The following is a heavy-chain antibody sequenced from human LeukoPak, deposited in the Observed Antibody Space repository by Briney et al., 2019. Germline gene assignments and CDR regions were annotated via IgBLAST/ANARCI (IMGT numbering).Heavy chain of an antibody. CDR3: GTPALEYYDFCTRSPTTDY. D-gene: IGHD3-3*01. Sequence: PGGSLRLSCAASGFTFSSYSMNWVRQAPGKGLEWVSSISSSSYIYYADSVKGRFTISRDNAKNSLYLQMNSLRAEDRAVYYCGTPALEYYDFCTRSPTTDYWGQATLVTVSS. CDR2: ISSSSYI. J-gene: IGHJ4*02. V-gene: IGHV3-21*01. CDR1: GFTFSSYS.